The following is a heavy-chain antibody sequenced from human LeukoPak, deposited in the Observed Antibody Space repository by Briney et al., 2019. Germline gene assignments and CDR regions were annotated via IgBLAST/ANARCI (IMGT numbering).Heavy chain of an antibody. CDR1: GFTFSNYW. J-gene: IGHJ4*02. CDR3: ASASSHRIAAGGDY. D-gene: IGHD6-13*01. V-gene: IGHV3-7*01. Sequence: SGGSLRLSCAASGFTFSNYWLTWVRQAPGQGLEWVANIKQDGSEKHYVDSVKGRFTISRDNAKNSLYLQMNSLRAEDTAVYYCASASSHRIAAGGDYWGQGTLVTVSS. CDR2: IKQDGSEK.